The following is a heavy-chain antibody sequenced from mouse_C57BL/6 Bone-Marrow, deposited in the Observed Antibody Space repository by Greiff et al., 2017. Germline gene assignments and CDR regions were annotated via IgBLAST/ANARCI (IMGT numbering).Heavy chain of an antibody. J-gene: IGHJ2*01. V-gene: IGHV5-16*01. CDR2: INHAGSST. D-gene: IGHD1-1*01. CDR3: ARDHGSSSYYFDD. CDR1: GFTFSDYY. Sequence: EVQLVEPEGGLVQPGSSMKLSCTASGFTFSDYYMAWVRQVPEKGLEWVANINHAGSSTNYLDSLKSRFIISRDNAKNILYLQMSSLTSEDTATYYCARDHGSSSYYFDDWGQGTTLTVSS.